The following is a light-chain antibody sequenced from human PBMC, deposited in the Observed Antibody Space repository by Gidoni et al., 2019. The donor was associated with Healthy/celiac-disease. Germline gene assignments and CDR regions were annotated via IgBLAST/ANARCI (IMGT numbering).Light chain of an antibody. Sequence: DIVMTQSPDSLAMSLGERATINCKSSQSVLYSSNNKNYLAWYQQKPGQPPKLLIDWASTRESGVPDRFSGSGSGTDFTLTISSLQAEDVAVYYCQQYYSTPDTFGQGTKLEIK. CDR3: QQYYSTPDT. V-gene: IGKV4-1*01. J-gene: IGKJ2*01. CDR1: QSVLYSSNNKNY. CDR2: WAS.